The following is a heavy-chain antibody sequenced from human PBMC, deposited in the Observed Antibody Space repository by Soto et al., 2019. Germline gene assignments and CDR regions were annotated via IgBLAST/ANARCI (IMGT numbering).Heavy chain of an antibody. CDR3: ARGIEVAGPVYYGTDV. V-gene: IGHV1-18*01. CDR2: ISAYNGNT. CDR1: GYTFISYA. D-gene: IGHD6-19*01. J-gene: IGHJ6*02. Sequence: QVPLVQSGAEVKKPGASVKVSCKASGYTFISYAIGWVRQAPGQGLEWMGWISAYNGNTNYAQNFQGRVTMATDTSTSTAYLELRSLRSDDTAVYYCARGIEVAGPVYYGTDVWGQGTTVTVSS.